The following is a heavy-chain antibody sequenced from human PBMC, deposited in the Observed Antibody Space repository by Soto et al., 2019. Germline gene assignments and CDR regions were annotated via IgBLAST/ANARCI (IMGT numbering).Heavy chain of an antibody. CDR1: GFTFSRSA. J-gene: IGHJ4*02. V-gene: IGHV3-30*04. CDR2: ISRDGSNK. D-gene: IGHD3-10*01. CDR3: ARSRSGAVADSFDF. Sequence: SGGSLRLSCAASGFTFSRSAIHWVRQAPGKGLEWVAVISRDGSNKYYVDSVKGRFTISRDNSKNTLFLQMDSLRHEDTALYYCARSRSGAVADSFDFWGPGTLVTVSS.